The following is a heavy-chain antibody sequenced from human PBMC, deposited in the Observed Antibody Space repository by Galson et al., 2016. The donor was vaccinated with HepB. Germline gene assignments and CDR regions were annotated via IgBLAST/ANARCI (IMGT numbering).Heavy chain of an antibody. D-gene: IGHD3-10*01. V-gene: IGHV3-11*06. Sequence: SLRLSCATSGFNFSDYYMTWIRQAPGKGLEWVSYISSAGSHTKYADPVKGRFTIFRDNAKSTLSLHINSLRAEDTAVYFCAREGMIWFGESSPAPFYFDSWGQGTPVTVSS. CDR2: ISSAGSHT. CDR3: AREGMIWFGESSPAPFYFDS. CDR1: GFNFSDYY. J-gene: IGHJ4*02.